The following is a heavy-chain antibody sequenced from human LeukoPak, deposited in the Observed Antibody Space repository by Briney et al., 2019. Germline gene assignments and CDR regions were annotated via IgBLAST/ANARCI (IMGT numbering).Heavy chain of an antibody. CDR1: GGSFSGYY. J-gene: IGHJ4*02. D-gene: IGHD3-10*01. CDR2: INHSGSA. V-gene: IGHV4-34*01. CDR3: ARDSWFGELLFDY. Sequence: SETLSLTCAAYGGSFSGYYWSWIRQPTGKGLEWIGEINHSGSANYNPSLKSRVTISVDTSKNQFSLKLSSVTAADTAVYYCARDSWFGELLFDYWGQGTLVTVSS.